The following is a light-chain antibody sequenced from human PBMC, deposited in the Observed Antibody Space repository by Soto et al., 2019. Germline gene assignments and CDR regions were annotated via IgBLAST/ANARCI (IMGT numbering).Light chain of an antibody. J-gene: IGLJ2*01. CDR2: DNN. CDR1: SSNIGSNS. Sequence: QSVLTQPPSVSAAPGQKVTIPCSGSSSNIGSNSVSWYQQLPGTAPKLLIFDNNKRPSGIPDRFSGSKSGTSATLGITGLQTGDEADYYCGSWDSSLSAVVFGGGTKLTVL. V-gene: IGLV1-51*01. CDR3: GSWDSSLSAVV.